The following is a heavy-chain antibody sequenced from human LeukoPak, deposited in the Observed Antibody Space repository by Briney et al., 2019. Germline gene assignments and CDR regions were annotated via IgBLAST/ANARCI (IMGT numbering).Heavy chain of an antibody. Sequence: PSETLSLTCAVYGGSFSGYYWSWIRQPPGKGLEWIGEINHSGSTNYNPSLKSRVTISVDTSKIQFSLKLSSVTAADTAVYYCARRYCSGGSCYSDNWFDPWGQGTLVTVSS. D-gene: IGHD2-15*01. CDR2: INHSGST. CDR1: GGSFSGYY. J-gene: IGHJ5*02. V-gene: IGHV4-34*01. CDR3: ARRYCSGGSCYSDNWFDP.